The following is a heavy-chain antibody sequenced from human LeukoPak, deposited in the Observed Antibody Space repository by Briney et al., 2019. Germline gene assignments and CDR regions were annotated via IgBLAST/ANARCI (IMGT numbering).Heavy chain of an antibody. Sequence: GESLKISCKASGYNFTNYWIGWVRQMPGKGLERMTIIYPGDSETRYSPSFQGQVTISADKSIGTTYLQWSSLKASDTAIYYCARALRTGQGDYVPVLWGQGTLVTVSS. D-gene: IGHD3-16*01. CDR1: GYNFTNYW. V-gene: IGHV5-51*01. CDR3: ARALRTGQGDYVPVL. CDR2: IYPGDSET. J-gene: IGHJ4*02.